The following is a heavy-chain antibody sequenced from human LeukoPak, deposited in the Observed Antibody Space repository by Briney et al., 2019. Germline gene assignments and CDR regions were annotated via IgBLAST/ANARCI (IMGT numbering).Heavy chain of an antibody. CDR3: ARGGHSGGYREDVPNAFDI. V-gene: IGHV1-69*13. D-gene: IGHD3-22*01. CDR2: IIPIFGTA. Sequence: ASVKVSCKTFGGTFSTYAISWVRQAPGQGLEWMGGIIPIFGTANYAQKFQGRVTITADVSTRTAYMGLSSLRSEDTAVYYCARGGHSGGYREDVPNAFDIWGQGTMVTVSS. J-gene: IGHJ3*02. CDR1: GGTFSTYA.